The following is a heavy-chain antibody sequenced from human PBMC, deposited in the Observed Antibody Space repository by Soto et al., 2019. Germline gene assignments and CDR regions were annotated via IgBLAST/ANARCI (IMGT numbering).Heavy chain of an antibody. J-gene: IGHJ4*02. D-gene: IGHD3-3*01. CDR1: GFTFSSYA. V-gene: IGHV3-23*01. Sequence: PGGSLRLSCAASGFTFSSYAMSWVRQAPGKGLEWVSAISGSDNSTYYADSVKGRFTISRDNSKNTLYLQMNSLRAEDTAVYYCAKGGSFGVVTDFDYWGQGTLVTVSS. CDR2: ISGSDNST. CDR3: AKGGSFGVVTDFDY.